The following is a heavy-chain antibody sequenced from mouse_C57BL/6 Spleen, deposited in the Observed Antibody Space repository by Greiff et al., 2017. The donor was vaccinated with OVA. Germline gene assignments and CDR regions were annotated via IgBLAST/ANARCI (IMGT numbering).Heavy chain of an antibody. CDR2: IWSGGST. V-gene: IGHV2-2*01. CDR1: GFSLTSYG. CDR3: ARTLHGYYAMDY. Sequence: QVQLKQSGPGLVQPSQSLSITCTVSGFSLTSYGVHWVRQSPGKGLEWLGVIWSGGSTDYNAAFISRLSISKDNSKSQVFFKMNSLQADDTAIYYCARTLHGYYAMDYWGQGTSVTVSS. J-gene: IGHJ4*01.